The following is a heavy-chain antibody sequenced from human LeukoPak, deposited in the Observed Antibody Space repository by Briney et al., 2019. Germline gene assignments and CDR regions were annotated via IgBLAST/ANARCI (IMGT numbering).Heavy chain of an antibody. Sequence: SVKVSCKASGGTFSSYAISWVRQAPGQGLEWMGGIIPIFGTANYAQKFQGRVTITRNTSISTAYMELSSLRSEDTAVYYCARRSLRYFDWSLRYWGQGTLVTVSS. V-gene: IGHV1-69*05. CDR3: ARRSLRYFDWSLRY. CDR2: IIPIFGTA. CDR1: GGTFSSYA. J-gene: IGHJ4*02. D-gene: IGHD3-9*01.